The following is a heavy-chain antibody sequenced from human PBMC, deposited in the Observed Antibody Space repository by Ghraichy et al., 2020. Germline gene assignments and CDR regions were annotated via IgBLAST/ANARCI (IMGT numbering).Heavy chain of an antibody. CDR3: ARYSSNSYDDAFDS. J-gene: IGHJ3*01. CDR2: INHSGST. CDR1: GGSFSDYF. V-gene: IGHV4-34*01. D-gene: IGHD6-13*01. Sequence: SETLSLTCAVFGGSFSDYFWSWIRHPPGKGLEWIGEINHSGSTKYNPSLKSRVTISVDTSKNQFSLKLNSVIAADTAVYYCARYSSNSYDDAFDSWGRGTLVTVSS.